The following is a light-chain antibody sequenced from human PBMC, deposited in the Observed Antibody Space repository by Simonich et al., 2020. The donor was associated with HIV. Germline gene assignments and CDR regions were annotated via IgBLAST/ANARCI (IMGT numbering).Light chain of an antibody. J-gene: IGKJ1*01. CDR1: QSISIW. CDR3: QQYSNYSRA. Sequence: DIQITQSPSTMSASVGDRVTITCRASQSISIWLAWYKQKPRKAPKLLIYKASSLESGVPSRFSGSGSGTEFTLTISSLQPDDFATYFCQQYSNYSRAFGQGTKVDIK. V-gene: IGKV1-5*03. CDR2: KAS.